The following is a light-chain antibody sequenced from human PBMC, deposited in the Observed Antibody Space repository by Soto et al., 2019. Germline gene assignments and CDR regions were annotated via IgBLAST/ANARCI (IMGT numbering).Light chain of an antibody. V-gene: IGLV2-8*01. Sequence: QSALTQPPSASGSPGQSVTISCTGTSSDVGRYNYVSWYQQHPGKAPKLMIYEVSERPSGVPDRFSGSKSGNTASLTVSGLQGEDEADYYCSSYAGSNSVLFGGGTKPTVL. J-gene: IGLJ2*01. CDR3: SSYAGSNSVL. CDR1: SSDVGRYNY. CDR2: EVS.